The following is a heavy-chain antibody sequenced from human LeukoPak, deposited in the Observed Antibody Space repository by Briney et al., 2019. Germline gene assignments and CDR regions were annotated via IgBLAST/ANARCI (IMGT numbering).Heavy chain of an antibody. CDR3: AKEYYDYVWGSYRYDGRTFDY. V-gene: IGHV3-30*18. D-gene: IGHD3-16*02. CDR2: ISYDGSNK. Sequence: PGRSLRLSCAASGFTLSSYGMHWVRQAPGKGLEWVAVISYDGSNKYYADSVKDRFTISRDNSKNTLYLQMNSLRAEDTAVYYCAKEYYDYVWGSYRYDGRTFDYWGHGTLVTVSS. J-gene: IGHJ4*01. CDR1: GFTLSSYG.